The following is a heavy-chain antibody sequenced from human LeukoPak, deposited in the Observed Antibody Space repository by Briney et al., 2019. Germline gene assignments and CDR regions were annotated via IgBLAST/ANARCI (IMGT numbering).Heavy chain of an antibody. D-gene: IGHD3-10*01. CDR3: ASPGSGRHAFDI. Sequence: SETLSLTCAVYGGSFSGYYWSWIRQPPGKGLEWIGEINHSGGTNYNPSLKSRVAISVDTSKNQFSLKLSSVTAADTAVYYCASPGSGRHAFDIWGQGTMVTVSS. CDR2: INHSGGT. J-gene: IGHJ3*02. CDR1: GGSFSGYY. V-gene: IGHV4-34*01.